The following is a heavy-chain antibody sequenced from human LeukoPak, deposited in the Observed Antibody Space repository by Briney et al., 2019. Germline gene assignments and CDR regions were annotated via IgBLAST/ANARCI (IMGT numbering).Heavy chain of an antibody. CDR3: VTTQHPGYTYGYDY. V-gene: IGHV3-64D*06. Sequence: TGGSLRLSCSASGFICSSYAMHWVRQAPGRGLEYVSTISNNGASTYYADSVKGIFTISRDNSKNTLYLQMSSLRADDTAVYYCVTTQHPGYTYGYDYWGQGILVTVSS. J-gene: IGHJ4*02. D-gene: IGHD5-18*01. CDR1: GFICSSYA. CDR2: ISNNGAST.